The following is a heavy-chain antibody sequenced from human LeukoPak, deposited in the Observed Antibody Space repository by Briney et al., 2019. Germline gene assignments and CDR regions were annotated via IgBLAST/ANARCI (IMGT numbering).Heavy chain of an antibody. CDR1: RFTFSSYS. Sequence: AGGSLRLSCAASRFTFSSYSMNWVRQAPGKGLEWVSSISSSSSYIYYADSVKGRFTISRDNAKNSLYLQMNSLRAEDTAVYYCASEHRTGIAVKTIDYWGQGTLVTVSS. V-gene: IGHV3-21*01. D-gene: IGHD6-19*01. CDR2: ISSSSSYI. J-gene: IGHJ4*02. CDR3: ASEHRTGIAVKTIDY.